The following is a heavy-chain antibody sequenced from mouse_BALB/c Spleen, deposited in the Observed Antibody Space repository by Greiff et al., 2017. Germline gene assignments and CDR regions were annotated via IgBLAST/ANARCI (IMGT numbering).Heavy chain of an antibody. CDR2: IWAGGGT. J-gene: IGHJ4*01. Sequence: VQLQQSGPGLVAPSQSLSITCTVSGFSLTSYGVHWVRQPPGKGLEWLGVIWAGGGTNYNSALMSRLSISKDNSKSQVFLKMNSLQTDDTAMYYCDRVITRQGGYAMDYWGQGTSVTVSS. CDR3: DRVITRQGGYAMDY. CDR1: GFSLTSYG. V-gene: IGHV2-9*02. D-gene: IGHD2-4*01.